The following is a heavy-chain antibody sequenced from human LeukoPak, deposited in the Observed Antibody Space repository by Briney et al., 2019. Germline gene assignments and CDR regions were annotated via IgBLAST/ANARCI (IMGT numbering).Heavy chain of an antibody. J-gene: IGHJ4*02. CDR3: ARVGSSGFGRTFRY. Sequence: SETLSLTCAVYGGSFSGYYWSWIRQPPGKGLEWIGEINHSGSTNYNPSLKSRVTISVDTSKNQFSLKVSSVTAADTAMYYCARVGSSGFGRTFRYWGQGTLVTVSS. CDR1: GGSFSGYY. CDR2: INHSGST. D-gene: IGHD6-19*01. V-gene: IGHV4-34*01.